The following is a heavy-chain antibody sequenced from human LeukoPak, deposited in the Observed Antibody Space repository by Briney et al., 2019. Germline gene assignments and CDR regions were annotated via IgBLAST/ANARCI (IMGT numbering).Heavy chain of an antibody. J-gene: IGHJ6*03. CDR2: IYTGGNT. V-gene: IGHV3-53*01. CDR3: AKSSIDLYYYYMDV. Sequence: GGSLRLSCAVSGFTVSSTYMSWVRQAPGKGLEWVSVIYTGGNTNYPDSVKGRFTVSRDNPKNTLYLQMDSLRADDTAVYYCAKSSIDLYYYYMDVWGKGTTVTVSS. CDR1: GFTVSSTY.